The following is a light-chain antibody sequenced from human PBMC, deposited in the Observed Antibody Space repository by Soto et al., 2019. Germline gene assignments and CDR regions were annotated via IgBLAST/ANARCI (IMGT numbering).Light chain of an antibody. CDR2: EVS. J-gene: IGLJ1*01. CDR3: SSYTSSSTLYV. CDR1: TNDVGGYNY. Sequence: QSALTQPASVSGSPGQSITISCTGTTNDVGGYNYVSWYQQHPGKAPKLLIFEVSSRPSGVSNRFSGSKSGNTASLTISALQAEDEADYFCSSYTSSSTLYVFGTGTKLTVL. V-gene: IGLV2-14*01.